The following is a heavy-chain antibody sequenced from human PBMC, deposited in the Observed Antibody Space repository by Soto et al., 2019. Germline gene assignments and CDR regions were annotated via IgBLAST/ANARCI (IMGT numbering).Heavy chain of an antibody. V-gene: IGHV4-61*01. D-gene: IGHD4-17*01. CDR3: ARATDGDYHDYYFDY. Sequence: SETLSLTCTVSGGSVSSGSYYWSWIRQPPGKGLEWIGYIYYSGSTNYNPSLKSRVTISVDTSKNQFSLKLSSVTAADTAVYYCARATDGDYHDYYFDYWGQGTLVTVSS. CDR2: IYYSGST. J-gene: IGHJ4*02. CDR1: GGSVSSGSYY.